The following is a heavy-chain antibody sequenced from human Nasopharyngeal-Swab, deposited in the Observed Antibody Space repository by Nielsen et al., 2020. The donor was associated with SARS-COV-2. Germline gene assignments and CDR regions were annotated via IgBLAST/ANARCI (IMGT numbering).Heavy chain of an antibody. V-gene: IGHV4-34*01. CDR3: ARGHRSISMIVVVIATAHFYFDS. CDR1: GGSFSGYY. Sequence: SETLSLTCAVYGGSFSGYYWSWIRQPPGKGLEWIGEINHSGTTSYNPSLKSRVTISSDTSKNQFFLKLSSVTAADTAVYYCARGHRSISMIVVVIATAHFYFDSWGRGTLVTVTS. J-gene: IGHJ4*02. D-gene: IGHD3-22*01. CDR2: INHSGTT.